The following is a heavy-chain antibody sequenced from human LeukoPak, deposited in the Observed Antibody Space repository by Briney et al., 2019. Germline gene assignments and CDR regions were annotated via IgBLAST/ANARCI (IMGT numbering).Heavy chain of an antibody. CDR3: ARAASPDSRGFYYDQ. V-gene: IGHV3-33*01. CDR1: GFTFSSYG. Sequence: GRSLTLSCAASGFTFSSYGMQWVRPAPDKGLEWVAAIRDYGSNKYYEDSVKGRFTISGDNSKNTLYLQMNRHRVEDPGVFYCARAASPDSRGFYYDQWGQGTLVSVPS. J-gene: IGHJ5*02. D-gene: IGHD3-22*01. CDR2: IRDYGSNK.